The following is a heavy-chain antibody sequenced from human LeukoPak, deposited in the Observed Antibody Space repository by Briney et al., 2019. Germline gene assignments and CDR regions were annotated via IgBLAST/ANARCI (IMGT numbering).Heavy chain of an antibody. V-gene: IGHV1-8*01. Sequence: GASVKVSCKASGYRFISSDINWVRQAPGQGLEWMGRVKAYTGKTTYAQKFQDRVTLTRSTSLTTAYMELTSLTADDTAVYFCARGETPTSPVDFWGQGTLVTVSS. J-gene: IGHJ4*02. CDR2: VKAYTGKT. CDR3: ARGETPTSPVDF. CDR1: GYRFISSD.